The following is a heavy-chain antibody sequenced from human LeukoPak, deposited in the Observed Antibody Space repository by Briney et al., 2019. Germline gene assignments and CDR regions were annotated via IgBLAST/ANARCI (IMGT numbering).Heavy chain of an antibody. V-gene: IGHV3-7*01. CDR1: GFTFSTYW. CDR2: IKEDGSEK. J-gene: IGHJ6*03. Sequence: GGSLRLSCAASGFTFSTYWMSWVRQAPGKGLEWVANIKEDGSEKYYADSVKGRFTISRDNSKNTLYLQMNSLRAEDTAVYYCARRASSSPRPGYMDVWGKGTTVTVSS. CDR3: ARRASSSPRPGYMDV. D-gene: IGHD6-6*01.